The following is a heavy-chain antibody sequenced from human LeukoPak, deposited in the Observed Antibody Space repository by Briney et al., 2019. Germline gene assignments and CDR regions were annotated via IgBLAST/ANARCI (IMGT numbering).Heavy chain of an antibody. CDR3: ARVLRYCSGGNCYSGGLGYMDV. Sequence: PRGSLRLSCAASGFTFSDYNMRWIRRAPGKGLEWVSSISRSGSTKYYADSVKGRFTISRDNAKNSLFLQMNSLRAEDTAVYYCARVLRYCSGGNCYSGGLGYMDVWGKGTTVTISS. CDR2: ISRSGSTK. D-gene: IGHD2-15*01. V-gene: IGHV3-11*01. J-gene: IGHJ6*03. CDR1: GFTFSDYN.